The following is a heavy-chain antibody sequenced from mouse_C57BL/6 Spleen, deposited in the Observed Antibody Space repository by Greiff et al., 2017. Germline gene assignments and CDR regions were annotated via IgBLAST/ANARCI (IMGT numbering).Heavy chain of an antibody. CDR2: IDPSDSYT. CDR3: ARRPLLWLRGAMDY. J-gene: IGHJ4*01. CDR1: GYTFTSYW. D-gene: IGHD2-2*01. Sequence: VQLQQPGAELVKPGASVKLSCKASGYTFTSYWMQWVKQRPGQGLEWIGEIDPSDSYTNYNQKFKGKATLTVDTSSSTAYMQLSSLTSEDSAVYYCARRPLLWLRGAMDYWGQGTSVTVSS. V-gene: IGHV1-50*01.